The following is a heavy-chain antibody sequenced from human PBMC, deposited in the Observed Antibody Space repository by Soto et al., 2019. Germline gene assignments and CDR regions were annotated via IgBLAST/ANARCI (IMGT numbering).Heavy chain of an antibody. CDR2: IYYSGST. CDR3: ARRLYNWNHHDAFDM. D-gene: IGHD1-20*01. CDR1: GGSISSYY. V-gene: IGHV4-59*01. Sequence: SETLSLTCTVSGGSISSYYWSWIRQPPGKGLEWIGYIYYSGSTNYNPSLKSRVTLSVDTSKNQFSLKLSSVTAADTAVYYCARRLYNWNHHDAFDMWGQGTMVTVSS. J-gene: IGHJ3*02.